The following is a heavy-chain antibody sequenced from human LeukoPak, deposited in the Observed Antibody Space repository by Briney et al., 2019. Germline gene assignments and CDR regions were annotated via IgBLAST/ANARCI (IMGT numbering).Heavy chain of an antibody. CDR3: ARRSSTHAFDI. J-gene: IGHJ3*02. CDR1: GYIFTGYY. D-gene: IGHD3-10*01. CDR2: INPNSGGT. V-gene: IGHV1-2*02. Sequence: ASVKVSCKASGYIFTGYYMHWVRQAPGQGLEWMGWINPNSGGTIYAQKFQGRVTMTRDTSISTAYMDLRSLKSDDTAIYHCARRSSTHAFDIWGQGTMLTVSP.